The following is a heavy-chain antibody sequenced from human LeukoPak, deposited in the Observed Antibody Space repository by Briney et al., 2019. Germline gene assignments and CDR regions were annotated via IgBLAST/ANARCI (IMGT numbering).Heavy chain of an antibody. CDR3: AKSPPNSNYIDY. CDR1: GGSINSYY. V-gene: IGHV4-4*07. D-gene: IGHD4-11*01. J-gene: IGHJ4*02. Sequence: SETLSLTCTVSGGSINSYYWSWTRQPAGKGLEWIGRIYTSETTNYNPSLKSRVTMSVDTSKNQFSLKLSSVTAADTAVYYCAKSPPNSNYIDYWGQGTLVTVSS. CDR2: IYTSETT.